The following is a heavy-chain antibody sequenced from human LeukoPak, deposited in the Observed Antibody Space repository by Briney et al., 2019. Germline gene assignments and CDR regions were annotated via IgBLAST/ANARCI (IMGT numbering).Heavy chain of an antibody. V-gene: IGHV4-61*01. J-gene: IGHJ5*02. CDR1: GGSVSSGSYY. Sequence: SETLSLTCTVSGGSVSSGSYYWSWARHPPGKGLEWVGYIYNSGSTNYNPSLKSRVTISVDTSKNQFSLKLSSVTAADTAVYYCARDSRAVAGTGGWFDPWGQGTQVTVSS. CDR3: ARDSRAVAGTGGWFDP. D-gene: IGHD6-19*01. CDR2: IYNSGST.